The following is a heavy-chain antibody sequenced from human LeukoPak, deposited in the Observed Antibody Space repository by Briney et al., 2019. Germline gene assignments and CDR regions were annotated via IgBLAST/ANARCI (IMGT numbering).Heavy chain of an antibody. Sequence: SETLSLTCTVSGGSISSYYWSWIRQPPGKGLEWIGYIYYSGSTNYNPSLKSRVTTSADTSRNQFSLRLSSVTATDTAVYYCANYVSRTMRDYWGQGTLVTVSS. CDR3: ANYVSRTMRDY. CDR1: GGSISSYY. J-gene: IGHJ4*02. CDR2: IYYSGST. V-gene: IGHV4-59*08. D-gene: IGHD3-16*01.